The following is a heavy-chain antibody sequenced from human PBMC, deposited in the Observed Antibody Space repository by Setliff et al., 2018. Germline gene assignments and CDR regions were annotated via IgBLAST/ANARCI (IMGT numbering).Heavy chain of an antibody. CDR1: GFTFSSYS. Sequence: ETLSLSCAASGFTFSSYSVSWVRQPPGKGLEWVASIKPDGSETYYVDSVKGRFTVSRDNPKNSLYLQMSSLRAEDTAIYYCARDRGGASTRDHWGQGTLVTVSS. J-gene: IGHJ4*02. CDR3: ARDRGGASTRDH. CDR2: IKPDGSET. D-gene: IGHD1-26*01. V-gene: IGHV3-7*03.